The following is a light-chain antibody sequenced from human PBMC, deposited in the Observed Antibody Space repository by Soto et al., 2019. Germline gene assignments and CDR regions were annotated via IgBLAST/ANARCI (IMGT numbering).Light chain of an antibody. CDR1: QSVSSSF. CDR2: GAS. Sequence: EIVLTQSPGTLSLSPGERATLSCRASQSVSSSFLAWFQQKPGQAPRLLIYGASSRATGIPDRFSSSGSGTDFTLTISRLEPEDFAVYYCQQYSSSPITFGQGTRLEIK. J-gene: IGKJ5*01. CDR3: QQYSSSPIT. V-gene: IGKV3-20*01.